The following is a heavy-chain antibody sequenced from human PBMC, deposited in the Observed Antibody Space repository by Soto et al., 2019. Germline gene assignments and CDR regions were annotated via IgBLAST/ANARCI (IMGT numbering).Heavy chain of an antibody. CDR1: GYTFTSYG. CDR2: ISAYNGNT. V-gene: IGHV1-18*01. D-gene: IGHD1-26*01. CDR3: ARSSDVGSYWPGGYFDY. Sequence: ASVKVSCKASGYTFTSYGISWVRQASGQGLEWMGWISAYNGNTNYAQKLQGRVTMTTDTSTSTAYMELRSLRSDDTAVYYCARSSDVGSYWPGGYFDYWGQGTLVTVSS. J-gene: IGHJ4*02.